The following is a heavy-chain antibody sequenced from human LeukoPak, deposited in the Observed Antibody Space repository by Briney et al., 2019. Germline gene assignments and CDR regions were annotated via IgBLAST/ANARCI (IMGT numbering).Heavy chain of an antibody. J-gene: IGHJ3*02. V-gene: IGHV4-59*12. D-gene: IGHD4-23*01. CDR1: GGSISNYY. CDR2: IFYSGST. CDR3: ARDPGGVDYGGLSDAFDI. Sequence: SETLSLTCTVSGGSISNYYWSWIRQPPGKGLEWIGYIFYSGSTNYNPSLKSRVTMSVDTSKNQFSLKLSSVTAADTAVYYCARDPGGVDYGGLSDAFDIWGQGTMVTVSS.